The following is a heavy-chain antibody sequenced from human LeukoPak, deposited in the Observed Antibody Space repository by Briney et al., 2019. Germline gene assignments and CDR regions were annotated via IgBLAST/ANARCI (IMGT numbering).Heavy chain of an antibody. J-gene: IGHJ6*02. V-gene: IGHV4-34*01. D-gene: IGHD5-12*01. Sequence: SETLSLTCAVYGGSFSGYYWSWIRQPPGKGLEWIGEINHSGSTNYNPSLKSRVTISVDTSKNQFSLKLSSVTAADTAVYYCAREPPRPIVATMKAALYGMDVWGQGTTVTVSS. CDR3: AREPPRPIVATMKAALYGMDV. CDR2: INHSGST. CDR1: GGSFSGYY.